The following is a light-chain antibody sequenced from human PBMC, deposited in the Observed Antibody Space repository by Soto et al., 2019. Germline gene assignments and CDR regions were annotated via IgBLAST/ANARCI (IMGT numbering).Light chain of an antibody. V-gene: IGLV1-40*01. Sequence: QSVLTQPPSVSGAPGQRVTISCTGSSSSIGAGYDVHWYQQLPGRTPKLLVYGNTNRPSGVPDRFSGSKSGTSASLAITGLQAEDEADYYCLSFDSSLSVVFGGGTKLPVL. J-gene: IGLJ2*01. CDR3: LSFDSSLSVV. CDR1: SSSIGAGYD. CDR2: GNT.